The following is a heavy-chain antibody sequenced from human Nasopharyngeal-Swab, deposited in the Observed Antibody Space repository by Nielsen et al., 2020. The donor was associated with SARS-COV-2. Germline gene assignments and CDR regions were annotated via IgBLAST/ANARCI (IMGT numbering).Heavy chain of an antibody. Sequence: SETLSLTCAVYGGSFSGYYWSWIRQPPGKGLEWIGEINHSGSTTYNPSLKSRVTISVDTSKNQFSLKLSSVTAADTAVYYCARGGYSYGPDYWGQGTLVTVSS. CDR3: ARGGYSYGPDY. D-gene: IGHD5-18*01. V-gene: IGHV4-34*01. J-gene: IGHJ4*02. CDR2: INHSGST. CDR1: GGSFSGYY.